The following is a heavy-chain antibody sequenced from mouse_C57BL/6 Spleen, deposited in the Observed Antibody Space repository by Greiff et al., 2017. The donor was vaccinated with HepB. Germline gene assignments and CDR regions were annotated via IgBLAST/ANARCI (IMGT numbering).Heavy chain of an antibody. CDR3: ARIYGSSWYFDV. CDR1: GYTFTSYW. V-gene: IGHV1-52*01. J-gene: IGHJ1*03. D-gene: IGHD1-1*01. CDR2: IDPSDSET. Sequence: QVQLKQPGAELVRPGSSVKLSCKASGYTFTSYWMHWVKQRPIQGLEWIGNIDPSDSETHYNQKFKDKATLTVDKSSSTAYMQLSSLTSEDSAVYYCARIYGSSWYFDVWGTGTTVTVSS.